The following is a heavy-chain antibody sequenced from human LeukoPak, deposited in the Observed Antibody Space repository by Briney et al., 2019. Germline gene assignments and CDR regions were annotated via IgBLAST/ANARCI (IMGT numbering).Heavy chain of an antibody. CDR1: GHSISSGYY. CDR3: ARSTGYASY. CDR2: ISSSSSYI. Sequence: ETLSLTCTVSGHSISSGYYWGWIRQSPGKGLEWVSSISSSSSYIYYADSVKGRFTISRDNAKNSLYLQMNSLRAEDTAVYYCARSTGYASYWGQGTLVTVSS. D-gene: IGHD3-9*01. J-gene: IGHJ4*02. V-gene: IGHV3-21*01.